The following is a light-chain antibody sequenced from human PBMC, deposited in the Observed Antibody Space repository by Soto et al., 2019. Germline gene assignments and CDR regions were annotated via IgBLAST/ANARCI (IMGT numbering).Light chain of an antibody. J-gene: IGLJ1*01. CDR1: SGDIGLYNF. CDR2: DVN. Sequence: QSVLTQPASVSGSPGQSITISCTGTSGDIGLYNFVSWYQQHPGRAPKLMIYDVNNRPSGVSDRFSGSKSGNTSSLTISGLQAEDEADYYCCSYTSTTADVFGTGTKVTVL. V-gene: IGLV2-14*03. CDR3: CSYTSTTADV.